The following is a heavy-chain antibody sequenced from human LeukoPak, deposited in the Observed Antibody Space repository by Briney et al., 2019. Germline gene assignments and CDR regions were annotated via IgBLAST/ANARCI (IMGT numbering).Heavy chain of an antibody. Sequence: SGGPLRLSCAASGFTFSSYSMNWVRQAPGKGLEWVSSISSSSYIYYADSVKGRFTISRDNAKNSLYLQMNSLRAEDTAVYYCARDRGIAAHTLANYWGQGTLVTVSS. CDR2: ISSSSYI. CDR1: GFTFSSYS. CDR3: ARDRGIAAHTLANY. D-gene: IGHD6-6*01. J-gene: IGHJ4*02. V-gene: IGHV3-21*01.